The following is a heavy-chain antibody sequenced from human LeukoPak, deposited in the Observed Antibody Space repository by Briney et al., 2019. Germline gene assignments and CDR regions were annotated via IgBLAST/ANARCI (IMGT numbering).Heavy chain of an antibody. CDR2: INSDGSWT. Sequence: GGSLRLSCAASGNYWMHWVREAPGKGLVWDSHINSDGSWTSYADSVKGRFTISKDNAKNTVYLQMNSLRAEDTAVYYCVSFYETYWGRGTLVTVSS. J-gene: IGHJ4*02. V-gene: IGHV3-74*01. CDR1: GNYW. CDR3: VSFYETY. D-gene: IGHD2/OR15-2a*01.